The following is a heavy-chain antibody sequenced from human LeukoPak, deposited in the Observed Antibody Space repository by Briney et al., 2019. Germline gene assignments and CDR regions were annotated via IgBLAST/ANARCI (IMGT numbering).Heavy chain of an antibody. D-gene: IGHD6-13*01. V-gene: IGHV3-21*01. CDR2: ISSSSGYI. Sequence: GGSLRLSCAASGFTFSGYSMNWVRQAPGKGLEWVSSISSSSGYIYYADSVKGRFTISRDNAKNSLYLQMNSLRAEDTAVYYCARDLERDRRQQLGGDYWGQGTLVTVSS. J-gene: IGHJ4*02. CDR3: ARDLERDRRQQLGGDY. CDR1: GFTFSGYS.